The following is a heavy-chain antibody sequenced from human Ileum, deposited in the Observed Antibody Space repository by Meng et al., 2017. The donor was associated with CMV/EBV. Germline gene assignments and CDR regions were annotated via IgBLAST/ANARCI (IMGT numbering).Heavy chain of an antibody. J-gene: IGHJ2*01. CDR3: AKVYSELGILDWHLDL. CDR2: INDSGGRT. Sequence: GESLKISCAASGFAFNNYAMSWVRQAPGKGLECVSTINDSGGRTSYADSVKGRFTISRDNSKNTLYLQMSSLTVEDTAVYYCAKVYSELGILDWHLDLWGRGTLVTVSS. D-gene: IGHD7-27*01. CDR1: GFAFNNYA. V-gene: IGHV3-23*01.